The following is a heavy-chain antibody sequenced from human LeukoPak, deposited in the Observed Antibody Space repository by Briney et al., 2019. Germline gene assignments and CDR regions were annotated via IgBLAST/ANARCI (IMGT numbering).Heavy chain of an antibody. CDR3: ARAEEDYYDSSGYSNWFDP. V-gene: IGHV3-53*01. CDR1: GFTVSSNY. D-gene: IGHD3-22*01. Sequence: GGSLRLSCAASGFTVSSNYMSWVRLAPGKGLEWVSVIYSGGSTYYADSVKGRFTISRDNSKNTLYLQMNSLRAEDTAVYYCARAEEDYYDSSGYSNWFDPWGQGTLVTVSS. J-gene: IGHJ5*02. CDR2: IYSGGST.